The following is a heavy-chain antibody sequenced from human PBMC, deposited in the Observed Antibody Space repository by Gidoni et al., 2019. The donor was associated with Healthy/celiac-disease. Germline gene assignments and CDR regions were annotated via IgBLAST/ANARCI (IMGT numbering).Heavy chain of an antibody. Sequence: QVQLQQWGAGLLKPSETLSLTCAVYGGSFSGYYWSWLRQPPGKWLEWIGEINHSGSTNYNPSLKSRVTISVDTSKNQFSLKLSSVTAADTAVYYCARVRMRVVVAARGWFDPWGQGTMVTVSS. V-gene: IGHV4-34*01. D-gene: IGHD2-15*01. CDR2: INHSGST. CDR3: ARVRMRVVVAARGWFDP. CDR1: GGSFSGYY. J-gene: IGHJ5*02.